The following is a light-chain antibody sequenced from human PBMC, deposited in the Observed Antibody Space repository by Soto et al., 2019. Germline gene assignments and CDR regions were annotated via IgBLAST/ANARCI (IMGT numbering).Light chain of an antibody. V-gene: IGLV1-47*01. CDR1: SSNIGRNY. J-gene: IGLJ2*01. Sequence: QSVLTQTPSVSGTPGQRVNISCSGSSSNIGRNYVYWYHQFPGTAPKLLIYRDNERPSGVPDRFSGSKSGTSASLAISGLRSGDEADYHCATWEDILGGPVFGGGTKLTVL. CDR2: RDN. CDR3: ATWEDILGGPV.